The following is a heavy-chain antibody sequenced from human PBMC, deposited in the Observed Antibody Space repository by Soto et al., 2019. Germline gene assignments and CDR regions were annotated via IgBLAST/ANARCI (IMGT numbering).Heavy chain of an antibody. CDR2: IIPIFGTA. V-gene: IGHV1-69*13. CDR1: GGTFSSYA. D-gene: IGHD6-13*01. CDR3: AAYSSSWYFWFDP. J-gene: IGHJ5*02. Sequence: SVKVSCKASGGTFSSYAISWVRQAPGQGLEWMGGIIPIFGTANYAQKFQGRVTITADESTSTAYMELSSLRSEDTAVYYCAAYSSSWYFWFDPWGQGTLVTVSS.